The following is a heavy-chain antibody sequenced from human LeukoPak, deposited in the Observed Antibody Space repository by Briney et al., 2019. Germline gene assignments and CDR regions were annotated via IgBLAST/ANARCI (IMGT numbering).Heavy chain of an antibody. Sequence: PGGSLRLSCAASGFTFSDYYMSWIRQAPGKGLEWVSYISSSGSTIYYADSVKGRFTISRDNAENSLYLQMNSLRAEDTAVYYCASRKVYYYDSSADYWGQGTLVTVSS. J-gene: IGHJ4*02. CDR1: GFTFSDYY. D-gene: IGHD3-22*01. CDR3: ASRKVYYYDSSADY. V-gene: IGHV3-11*04. CDR2: ISSSGSTI.